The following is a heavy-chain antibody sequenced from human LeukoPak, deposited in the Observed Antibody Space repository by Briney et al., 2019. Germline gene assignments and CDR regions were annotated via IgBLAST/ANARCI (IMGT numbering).Heavy chain of an antibody. CDR2: ICPGDSDT. Sequence: GESLKISCKGSGDSFTSYWIGWVRQMPGKGLEWMGIICPGDSDTRYSPSFQGQVTISADKSISTAYLQWSSLKASDTAMYYCARHYHDSSGYSYYYGMDVWGQGTTVTVSS. D-gene: IGHD3-22*01. CDR1: GDSFTSYW. CDR3: ARHYHDSSGYSYYYGMDV. J-gene: IGHJ6*02. V-gene: IGHV5-51*01.